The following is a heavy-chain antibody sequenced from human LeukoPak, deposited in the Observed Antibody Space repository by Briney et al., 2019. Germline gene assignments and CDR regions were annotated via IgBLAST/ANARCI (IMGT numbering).Heavy chain of an antibody. D-gene: IGHD3-16*02. CDR1: GGSISSGGYY. CDR3: AAHGVWGSYRSFDY. V-gene: IGHV4-31*03. Sequence: PSQTLSLTCTVSGGSISSGGYYWSWIRQHPGKGLEWIGYIYYSGSTYYNPSLKSRVTISVDTSKNQFSLKLSSVTAADTAVYYCAAHGVWGSYRSFDYWGQGTLVTVSS. J-gene: IGHJ4*02. CDR2: IYYSGST.